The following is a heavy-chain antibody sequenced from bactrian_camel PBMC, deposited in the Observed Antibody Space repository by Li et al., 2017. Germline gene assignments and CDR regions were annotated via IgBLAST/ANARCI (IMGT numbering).Heavy chain of an antibody. CDR3: AADYGINGPVLATCAGGPWCSTGCPNG. V-gene: IGHV3S31*01. Sequence: DVQLVESGGGSVQAGGSLRLSCAASRYTSNSCMAWFRQAAGKEREGVAYISPAGGMTWYADSVKGRFTISRDNAKNTLYLQMVSLKPEGTAMYYCAADYGINGPVLATCAGGPWCSTGCPNGWGQGTQVTVS. D-gene: IGHD5*01. J-gene: IGHJ4*01. CDR2: ISPAGGMT. CDR1: RYTSNSC.